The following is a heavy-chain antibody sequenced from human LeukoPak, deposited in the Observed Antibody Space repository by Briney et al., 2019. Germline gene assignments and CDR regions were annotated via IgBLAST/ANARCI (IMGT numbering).Heavy chain of an antibody. CDR3: ARRWVYDKRAFDA. J-gene: IGHJ3*01. Sequence: SETLSLTCTVSGDSISGTYSWSWIRQPPGKGLEWISYIYHTGTTDSNPSLKSRVTISLDTSKNQFSLKMSSVTAADTAVYYCARRWVYDKRAFDAWGQGTMVTVSS. V-gene: IGHV4-59*08. CDR2: IYHTGTT. CDR1: GDSISGTYS. D-gene: IGHD3-16*01.